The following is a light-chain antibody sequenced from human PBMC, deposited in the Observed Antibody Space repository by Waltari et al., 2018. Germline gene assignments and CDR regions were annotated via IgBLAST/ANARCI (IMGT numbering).Light chain of an antibody. CDR3: QQYYRRRT. Sequence: LAGDKRPPGRPPRLLIYGASTRVSGVPDLCIGSWSGSDFTHTISSLQAEDVAVYYCQQYYRRRTFGQGTKVEIK. J-gene: IGKJ1*01. CDR2: GAS. V-gene: IGKV4-1*01.